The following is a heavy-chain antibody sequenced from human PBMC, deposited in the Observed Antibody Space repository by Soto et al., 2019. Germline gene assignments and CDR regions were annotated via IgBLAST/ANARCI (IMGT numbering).Heavy chain of an antibody. CDR1: GGSISSYY. J-gene: IGHJ4*02. D-gene: IGHD5-18*01. CDR2: IYYSGST. CDR3: ARATSDTPSFGY. V-gene: IGHV4-59*08. Sequence: SETLSLTCTVSGGSISSYYWSWIRQPPGKGLEWIGYIYYSGSTNYNPSLKSRVTISVDTSKNQFSLKLSSVTAADTAVYYCARATSDTPSFGYWGQGTLVTVSS.